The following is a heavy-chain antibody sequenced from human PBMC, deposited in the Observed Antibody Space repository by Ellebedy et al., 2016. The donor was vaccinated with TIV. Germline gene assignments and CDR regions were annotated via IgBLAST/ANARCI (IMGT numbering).Heavy chain of an antibody. V-gene: IGHV1-3*01. Sequence: ASVKVSCXASGYTFTSYAMHWVRQAPGQRLEWMGWINAGNGDTKYSQKFQGRVTITRDTSASTAYMELSSLRSEDTAVYYCARAPYDSSGYLDYWGQGTLVTVSS. J-gene: IGHJ4*02. CDR2: INAGNGDT. CDR3: ARAPYDSSGYLDY. CDR1: GYTFTSYA. D-gene: IGHD3-22*01.